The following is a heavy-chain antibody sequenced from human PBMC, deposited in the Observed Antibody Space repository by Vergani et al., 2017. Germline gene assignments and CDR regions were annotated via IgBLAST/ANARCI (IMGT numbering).Heavy chain of an antibody. J-gene: IGHJ3*02. CDR2: ISAYNGNT. D-gene: IGHD6-13*01. CDR1: GFIFTDYY. V-gene: IGHV1-18*04. CDR3: LYSSSWYDAFDI. Sequence: QVQLVQSGAELKKPGASVRVSCKASGFIFTDYYIHWMRQAPGQGLEWMGWISAYNGNTNYAQKLQGRVTMTTDTSTSTAYMELRSLRSDDTAVYYCLYSSSWYDAFDIWGQGTMVTVSS.